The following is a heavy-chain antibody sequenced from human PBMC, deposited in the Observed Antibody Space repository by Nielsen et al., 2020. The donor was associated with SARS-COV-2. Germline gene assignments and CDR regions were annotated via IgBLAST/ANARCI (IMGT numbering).Heavy chain of an antibody. J-gene: IGHJ4*02. CDR2: ISSTSIYT. Sequence: GESLKISCAASGFTFSDYYMLLIRQAPGTGLEWVSYISSTSIYTNYADSVKGRFTISRDDSKNTVYLQLNSLRAEDTAVYYCARDLLAAAVDYWGQGTLVTVSS. D-gene: IGHD6-13*01. CDR1: GFTFSDYY. V-gene: IGHV3-11*06. CDR3: ARDLLAAAVDY.